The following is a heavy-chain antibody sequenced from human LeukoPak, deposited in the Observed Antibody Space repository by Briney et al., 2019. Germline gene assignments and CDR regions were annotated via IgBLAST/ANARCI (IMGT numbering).Heavy chain of an antibody. D-gene: IGHD4-17*01. CDR3: AKDQRHYYGDHDGYFDY. J-gene: IGHJ4*02. V-gene: IGHV3-30*18. CDR1: GFTFSSYG. Sequence: GGSLRLSCAASGFTFSSYGMHWVRQAPGKGLEWVAVISYDGSNKYYADSVKGRFTISRDNSKNTLYLQMNSLRAEDTAVYYCAKDQRHYYGDHDGYFDYWGQGTLVTVSS. CDR2: ISYDGSNK.